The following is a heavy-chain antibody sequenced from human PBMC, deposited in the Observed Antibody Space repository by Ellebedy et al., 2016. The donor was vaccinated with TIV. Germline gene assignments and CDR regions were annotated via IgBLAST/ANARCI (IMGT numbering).Heavy chain of an antibody. J-gene: IGHJ4*02. D-gene: IGHD4-23*01. CDR3: ARVGTTVVTEYYFDY. CDR1: GGSISSGGYY. CDR2: IYYSGST. V-gene: IGHV4-31*03. Sequence: SETLSLXCTVSGGSISSGGYYWSWIRQHPGKGLEWIGYIYYSGSTYYNPSLKSRVTISVDTSKNQFSLKLSSVTAADTAVYYCARVGTTVVTEYYFDYWGQGTLVTVSS.